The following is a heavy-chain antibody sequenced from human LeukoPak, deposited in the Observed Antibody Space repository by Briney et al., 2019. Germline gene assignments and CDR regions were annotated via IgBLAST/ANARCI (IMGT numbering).Heavy chain of an antibody. D-gene: IGHD3-22*01. CDR1: GCTFSSYA. Sequence: SVKVSCKASGCTFSSYAISWVRQAPGQGLEWMGRIIPILGIANYAQKFQGRVTITADKSTSTAYMELSSLRSEDTAVYYCASHYYDSSGYGDYWGQGAQVTASS. V-gene: IGHV1-69*04. CDR3: ASHYYDSSGYGDY. J-gene: IGHJ4*02. CDR2: IIPILGIA.